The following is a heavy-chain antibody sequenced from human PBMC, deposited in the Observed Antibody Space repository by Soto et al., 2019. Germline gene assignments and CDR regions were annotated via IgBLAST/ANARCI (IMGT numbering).Heavy chain of an antibody. V-gene: IGHV2-5*02. CDR3: XXAXXXXXXXXXXXDX. CDR2: IYWDDDT. J-gene: IGHJ3*01. Sequence: QITLKESGPPLVKPTQTLTLTCIFSGFSFSADGVGVGWIRQPPGKALEWLALIYWDDDTRYRPSLKSRLTITKDSSKNQVVLTMTNMDXXXXXXXXXXXAXXXXXXXXXXXDXWGQGTVVTVSS. CDR1: GFSFSADGVG.